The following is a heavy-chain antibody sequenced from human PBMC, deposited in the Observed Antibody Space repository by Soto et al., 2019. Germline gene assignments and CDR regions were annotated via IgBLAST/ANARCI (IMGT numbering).Heavy chain of an antibody. CDR1: GYTFTSYD. CDR3: AATPGYYDILTGYYSYNWFDP. Sequence: ASVKVSCKASGYTFTSYDINWVRQATGQGLEWMGWMNPNSGNTGYAQKFQGRVTRTRNTSITTAYMELSSLRSEDTAVYYCAATPGYYDILTGYYSYNWFDPWGQGTLVTVSS. V-gene: IGHV1-8*01. CDR2: MNPNSGNT. J-gene: IGHJ5*02. D-gene: IGHD3-9*01.